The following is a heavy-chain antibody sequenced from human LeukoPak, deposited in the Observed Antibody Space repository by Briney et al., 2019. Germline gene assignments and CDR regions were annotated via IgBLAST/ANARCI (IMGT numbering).Heavy chain of an antibody. J-gene: IGHJ5*02. CDR1: GFTFATYA. CDR3: AKAADIVVVPAAIFNWFDP. V-gene: IGHV3-23*01. D-gene: IGHD2-2*01. CDR2: ITGSGRTT. Sequence: PGGSLRLSCEASGFTFATYAMSWVHQAPGKGLKWVSGITGSGRTTYYADSVKGRFTISRDNSKNTLYLQMNSLRAEDTAVYYCAKAADIVVVPAAIFNWFDPWGQGTLVTVSS.